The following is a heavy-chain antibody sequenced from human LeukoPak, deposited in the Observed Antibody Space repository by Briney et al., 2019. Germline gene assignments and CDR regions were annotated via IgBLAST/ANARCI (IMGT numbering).Heavy chain of an antibody. CDR1: GFTFTSYA. CDR3: AKGLSGSSGWYYFDY. V-gene: IGHV3-23*01. J-gene: IGHJ4*02. Sequence: GGSLRLSCAASGFTFTSYAMSWVRQAPGKGLEWVSVISGSGGSTFYADSVKGRFPISRDNSKNTLYLQMTSLRAEDRAVHSCAKGLSGSSGWYYFDYWGQGTLVSVSS. CDR2: ISGSGGST. D-gene: IGHD6-19*01.